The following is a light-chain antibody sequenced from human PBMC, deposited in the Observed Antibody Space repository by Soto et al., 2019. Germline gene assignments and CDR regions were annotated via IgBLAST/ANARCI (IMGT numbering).Light chain of an antibody. CDR3: QQYYSYPHT. Sequence: AIRMTQSPSSLSASTGDRVTITCRASQGISSYFAWYQQKTRNDPTLLIYAAASLQSAVPSGCSGSGCGTEFTLTISCLQYEDFATDYCQQYYSYPHTFGQGTKVDIK. CDR2: AAA. CDR1: QGISSY. V-gene: IGKV1-8*01. J-gene: IGKJ1*01.